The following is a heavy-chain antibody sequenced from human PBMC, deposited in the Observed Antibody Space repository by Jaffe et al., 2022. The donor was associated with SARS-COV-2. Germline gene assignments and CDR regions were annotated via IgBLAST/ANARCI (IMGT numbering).Heavy chain of an antibody. V-gene: IGHV3-21*01. D-gene: IGHD2-21*02. CDR1: GFTFSSYS. CDR2: ISSSSSYI. J-gene: IGHJ4*02. Sequence: EVQLVESGGGLVKPGGSLRLSCAASGFTFSSYSMNWVRQAPGKGLEWVSSISSSSSYIYYADSVKGRFTISRDNAKNSLYLQMNSLRAEDTAVYYCAREKSLYCGGDCYPYWGQGTLVTVSS. CDR3: AREKSLYCGGDCYPY.